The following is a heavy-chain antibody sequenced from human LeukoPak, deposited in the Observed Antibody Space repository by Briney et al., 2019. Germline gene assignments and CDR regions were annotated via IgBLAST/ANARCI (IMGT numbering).Heavy chain of an antibody. V-gene: IGHV3-30-3*01. CDR1: GFTFSSYA. D-gene: IGHD3-22*01. J-gene: IGHJ3*02. Sequence: PTGGSLRLSCAASGFTFSSYAMHWVRQAPGKGLEWVAVISYDGSNKYYADSVKGRFTISRDNSKNTLYLQMNSLRAEDTAVYYCARVGYYDSSVQNAFDIWGQGTMVTVSS. CDR2: ISYDGSNK. CDR3: ARVGYYDSSVQNAFDI.